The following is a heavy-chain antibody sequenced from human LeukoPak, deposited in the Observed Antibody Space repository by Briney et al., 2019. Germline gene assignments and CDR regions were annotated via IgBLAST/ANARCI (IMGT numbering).Heavy chain of an antibody. Sequence: GASVKVSCKASRYTFTDYYIHWVRQAPGQELEWMGRISPNNGGTNYAEKFQGRVTMTSDTSISTAYMELSRLTSDDTAVFYCARGAGLFTMLRGVINWGQGTLVTVSS. J-gene: IGHJ4*02. CDR2: ISPNNGGT. CDR1: RYTFTDYY. D-gene: IGHD3-10*01. CDR3: ARGAGLFTMLRGVIN. V-gene: IGHV1-2*06.